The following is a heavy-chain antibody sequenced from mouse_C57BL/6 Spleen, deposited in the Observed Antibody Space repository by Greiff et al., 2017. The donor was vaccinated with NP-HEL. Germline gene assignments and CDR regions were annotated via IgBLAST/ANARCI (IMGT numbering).Heavy chain of an antibody. CDR2: IYPGSGST. D-gene: IGHD4-1*01. V-gene: IGHV1-55*01. Sequence: VQLQQPGAELVMPGASVKLSCKASGYTFTSYWMHWVKQRPGQGLEWIGDIYPGSGSTNYNEKFKSKATLTVDTSSSTAYMQLSSLTSEDSAVYYCARTGTGFFAYWGQGTLVTVSA. CDR3: ARTGTGFFAY. CDR1: GYTFTSYW. J-gene: IGHJ3*01.